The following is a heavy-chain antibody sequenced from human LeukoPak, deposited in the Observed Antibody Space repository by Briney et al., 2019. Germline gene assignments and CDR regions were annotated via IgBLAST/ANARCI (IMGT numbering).Heavy chain of an antibody. V-gene: IGHV1-18*01. CDR1: GGTFSSYA. J-gene: IGHJ4*02. D-gene: IGHD1-26*01. CDR3: ARAVGANNRSFFPRDY. Sequence: ASVKVSCKASGGTFSSYAISWVRQAPGQGLEWMGWISAYNGNTNYAQKLQGRVTMTTDTSTSTAYMELRSLRSDDTAVYYCARAVGANNRSFFPRDYWGQGTLVTVSS. CDR2: ISAYNGNT.